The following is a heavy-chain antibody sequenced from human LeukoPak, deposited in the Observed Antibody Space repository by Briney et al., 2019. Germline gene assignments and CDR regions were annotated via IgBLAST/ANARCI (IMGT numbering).Heavy chain of an antibody. V-gene: IGHV3-30*18. Sequence: AGGSLRLSCAASGFTFSSYGMHWVRQAPGKGLEWGAVISYDGSNKYYADSVKGRFTISGDNSKNTLYLQMNSLRAEDTAVYYCAKSGYSSSWFFDYWGQGTLVTVSS. D-gene: IGHD6-13*01. CDR1: GFTFSSYG. J-gene: IGHJ4*02. CDR2: ISYDGSNK. CDR3: AKSGYSSSWFFDY.